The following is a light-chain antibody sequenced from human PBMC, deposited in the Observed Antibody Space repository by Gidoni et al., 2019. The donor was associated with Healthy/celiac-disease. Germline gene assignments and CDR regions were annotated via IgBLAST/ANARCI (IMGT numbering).Light chain of an antibody. CDR2: AAS. CDR1: QRISSY. J-gene: IGKJ4*01. CDR3: QQSYSTPLT. Sequence: DIQMTQSPSALSASVGDRVPITCRASQRISSYLNWYQQKPGKDPKLLIYAASSMPRGLPSRFSGSGSGTDFTLTISSLQPEDFATYYCQQSYSTPLTFGGGTKVEIK. V-gene: IGKV1-39*01.